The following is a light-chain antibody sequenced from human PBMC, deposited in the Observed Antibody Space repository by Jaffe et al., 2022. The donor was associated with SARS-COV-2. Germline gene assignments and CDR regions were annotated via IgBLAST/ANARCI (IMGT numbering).Light chain of an antibody. J-gene: IGKJ2*03. CDR3: QQYSHWPPSDS. CDR1: QSVGSY. V-gene: IGKV3-15*01. Sequence: EIVMTQSPATLSVSPGERASLSCRASQSVGSYVAWYQQRVGQAPRLLIYRATTRATGIPARFSGSGSGTEFALTISSLQSEDFAVYYCQQYSHWPPSDSFGQGTKLEIK. CDR2: RAT.